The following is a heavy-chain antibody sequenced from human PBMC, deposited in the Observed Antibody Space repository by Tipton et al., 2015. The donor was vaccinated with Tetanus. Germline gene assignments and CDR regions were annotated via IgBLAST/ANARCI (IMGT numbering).Heavy chain of an antibody. V-gene: IGHV1-2*02. CDR2: INPNSGGT. Sequence: QVQLVQSGAEVKKPGASVKVSCKASGYTFTGYYMHWVRQAPGQGLEWMGWINPNSGGTNYAQKFQGRVTMTRDTSISTAYMERSRLRSDDTAVYYCARASRGTMIVVVIPDASDAFDIWGQGTMVTVSS. D-gene: IGHD3-22*01. J-gene: IGHJ3*02. CDR1: GYTFTGYY. CDR3: ARASRGTMIVVVIPDASDAFDI.